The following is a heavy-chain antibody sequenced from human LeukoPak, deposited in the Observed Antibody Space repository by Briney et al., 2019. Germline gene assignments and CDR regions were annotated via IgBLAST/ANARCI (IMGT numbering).Heavy chain of an antibody. J-gene: IGHJ5*02. CDR1: GFSFDKFG. D-gene: IGHD1-26*01. V-gene: IGHV3-64*01. CDR3: ASLDRSEIP. CDR2: VSADESGK. Sequence: GGSLRLSCVASGFSFDKFGMHWVRQAPGKGLEYVSSVSADESGKYYTKSVRGRFSISRDNSKNTMYLQLGNLRPDDMGIYYCASLDRSEIPWGPATLVTVSS.